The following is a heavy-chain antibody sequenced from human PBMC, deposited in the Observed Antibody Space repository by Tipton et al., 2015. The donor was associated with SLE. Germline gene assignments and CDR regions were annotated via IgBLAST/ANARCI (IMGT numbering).Heavy chain of an antibody. CDR3: ARQVAAENYYYGMDV. CDR2: IYPGDSDT. V-gene: IGHV5-51*01. D-gene: IGHD2-2*01. Sequence: QSGPEVKKPGTSVKVSCKASGYSFTSYWIGWVRQMPGKGLEWMGIIYPGDSDTRYSPSFQGQVTISADKSISTAYLQWSSLKASDTAMYYCARQVAAENYYYGMDVWGQGTTVTVSS. CDR1: GYSFTSYW. J-gene: IGHJ6*02.